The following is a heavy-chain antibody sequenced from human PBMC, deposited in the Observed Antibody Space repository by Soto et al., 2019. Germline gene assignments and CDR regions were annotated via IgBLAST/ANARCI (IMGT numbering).Heavy chain of an antibody. V-gene: IGHV3-48*03. CDR1: EFSLSTYE. Sequence: EVQLVESGGGLVQPGGSLRLSCEAFEFSLSTYEVAWVRQAPGKGLEWVSHIGRRGSATYYADSVKGRFSISRDNAKNSVLLQMNSLRADDTAVYYCARDRGYDAHDFYYNAMDVWGQGTTVTVSS. CDR2: IGRRGSAT. D-gene: IGHD2-15*01. CDR3: ARDRGYDAHDFYYNAMDV. J-gene: IGHJ6*02.